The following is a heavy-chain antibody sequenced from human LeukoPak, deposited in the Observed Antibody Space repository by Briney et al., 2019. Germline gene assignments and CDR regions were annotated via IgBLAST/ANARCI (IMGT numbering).Heavy chain of an antibody. V-gene: IGHV3-21*05. J-gene: IGHJ6*02. CDR3: ARGEVAPPYYYGIDL. CDR1: GFTFRSYA. Sequence: GGSLRLSCVASGFTFRSYAMNWVRQAPGKGREWVSYMSSDRSFINYADSLKGRFPIPRANAKHSLFLQMDSPRADDTAVYYCARGEVAPPYYYGIDLWAQGTTVTLSS. D-gene: IGHD5-12*01. CDR2: MSSDRSFI.